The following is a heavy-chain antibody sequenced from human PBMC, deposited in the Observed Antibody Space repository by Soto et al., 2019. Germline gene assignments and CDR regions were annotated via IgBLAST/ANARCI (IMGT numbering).Heavy chain of an antibody. CDR3: ARDYRGYTTGYAFDI. D-gene: IGHD5-18*01. Sequence: PSETLSLTCTVSGGSVSSGSHYWSWIRQPPGKGLEWIGYVYYSGTTNYNPSLKSRVTISVDTSRNQFSLKLSSVTAADTAVYYCARDYRGYTTGYAFDIWGQGTMVTVSS. V-gene: IGHV4-61*01. CDR1: GGSVSSGSHY. J-gene: IGHJ3*02. CDR2: VYYSGTT.